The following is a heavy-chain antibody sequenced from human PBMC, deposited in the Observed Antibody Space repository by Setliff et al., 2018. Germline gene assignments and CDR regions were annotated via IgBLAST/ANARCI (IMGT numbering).Heavy chain of an antibody. V-gene: IGHV5-51*01. J-gene: IGHJ4*02. CDR1: GNSFTNYW. CDR2: IYPGDSDT. D-gene: IGHD3-16*02. Sequence: GAYLKISCKGSGNSFTNYWIGWVRRMPGNGLEWMGIIYPGDSDTRYSPSFEGQVTISGDKSTSTAYLQWSSLKVEDTAIYYSAKDYRRDGYWDIDYWGQGTLVTVSS. CDR3: AKDYRRDGYWDIDY.